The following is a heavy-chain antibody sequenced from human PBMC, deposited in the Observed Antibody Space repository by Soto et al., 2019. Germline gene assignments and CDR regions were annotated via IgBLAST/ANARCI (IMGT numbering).Heavy chain of an antibody. CDR3: ASSELATLRDTEYFHH. CDR2: VYYNGDT. Sequence: SETLSLTCSVSGGSISSSSFYWAWIRQSPGKGFDWFGIVYYNGDTNYIPSLKSRVTISVDSSKSQFALKLTFVTAADTAVYFCASSELATLRDTEYFHHWGQGTLVTVSS. CDR1: GGSISSSSFY. V-gene: IGHV4-61*05. D-gene: IGHD5-12*01. J-gene: IGHJ1*01.